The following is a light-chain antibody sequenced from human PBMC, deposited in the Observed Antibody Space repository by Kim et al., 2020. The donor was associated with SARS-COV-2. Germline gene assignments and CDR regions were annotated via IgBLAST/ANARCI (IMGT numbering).Light chain of an antibody. J-gene: IGLJ2*01. V-gene: IGLV3-1*01. CDR3: QAWDSSTPVV. Sequence: VCPGQTASITCSGDKLGDKYACWYQQKPGQSPVLVIYQDSKRPSGIPVRFSGSNSGNTATLTISGTQAMDEADYYCQAWDSSTPVVFGGGTQLTVL. CDR1: KLGDKY. CDR2: QDS.